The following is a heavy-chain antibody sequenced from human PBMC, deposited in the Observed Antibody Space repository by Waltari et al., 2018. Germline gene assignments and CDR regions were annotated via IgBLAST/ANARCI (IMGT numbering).Heavy chain of an antibody. D-gene: IGHD2-15*01. V-gene: IGHV1-8*01. CDR1: GYTFTSYD. CDR3: ARGPLSRRLLTMGRWLLSY. CDR2: CTPIRGNT. Sequence: QVQLVQSGAEVKKPGASVKVSCKASGYTFTSYDINYVRQATGQGLESMWWCTPIRGNTCFAKKFQGRVTMTMNTSISTAYMERSSLRSEDTAVYYCARGPLSRRLLTMGRWLLSYWGQGTLVTVSS. J-gene: IGHJ4*02.